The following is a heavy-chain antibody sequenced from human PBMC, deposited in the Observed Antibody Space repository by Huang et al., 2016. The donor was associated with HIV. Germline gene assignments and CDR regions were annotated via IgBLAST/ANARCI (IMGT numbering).Heavy chain of an antibody. D-gene: IGHD6-13*01. Sequence: QVQLVESGGGVAQPGRSLRLSCAVSGFIFSNYAWNWVRQVPGKGLEWVAVISHDGSIKYYIASVNGRFTVSRDNSRNSVFLQMNSLRPEDTAVYYCAKTLDGSGSRWLKVHLQQWGQGTLVTVSS. CDR2: ISHDGSIK. V-gene: IGHV3-30*18. CDR1: GFIFSNYA. J-gene: IGHJ1*01. CDR3: AKTLDGSGSRWLKVHLQQ.